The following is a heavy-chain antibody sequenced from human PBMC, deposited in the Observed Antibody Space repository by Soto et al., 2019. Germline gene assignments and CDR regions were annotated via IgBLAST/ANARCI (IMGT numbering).Heavy chain of an antibody. J-gene: IGHJ3*02. V-gene: IGHV3-48*02. D-gene: IGHD2-15*01. CDR1: GVPFSSYS. CDR2: ISSSSSTI. CDR3: ATNFYCSGGTCPRAFDI. Sequence: GWSMRLSCAASGVPFSSYSMNGVRKAPGKGLEWVSYISSSSSTIYYADSVKGRFTISRDNAKNSLYLQMNSLRDEDTAVYYCATNFYCSGGTCPRAFDIWGQGTMVTVSS.